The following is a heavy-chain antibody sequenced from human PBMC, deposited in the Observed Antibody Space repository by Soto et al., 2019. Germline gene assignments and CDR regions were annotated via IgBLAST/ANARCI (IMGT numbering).Heavy chain of an antibody. CDR2: FRSGGDDETT. J-gene: IGHJ4*02. CDR1: GFTFSNAW. CDR3: AKKVNSGSGSQFFDY. V-gene: IGHV3-23*04. D-gene: IGHD3-10*01. Sequence: EVQLVESGGGLVKPGGSLRLSCAASGFTFSNAWMSWVRQAPGKGLEWVSGFRSGGDDETTYYADAVRGRFTISRDNSKNTLFLQMNSLRAEDTAIYYCAKKVNSGSGSQFFDYWGQGTLVTVSS.